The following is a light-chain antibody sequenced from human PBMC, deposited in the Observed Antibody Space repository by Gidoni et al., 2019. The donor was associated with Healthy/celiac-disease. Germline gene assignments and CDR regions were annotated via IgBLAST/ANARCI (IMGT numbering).Light chain of an antibody. CDR2: DAS. V-gene: IGKV1-33*01. CDR3: QQSLA. J-gene: IGKJ3*01. Sequence: DIQMTQSPSSLSASVGDRVTITCQASQDISNYLYWYQQKPGKAHKLLNYDASNLETWVRSRFSGSGSGTTFTFTNSNQHPEYIAKYYCQQSLAFGPGTKVDIK. CDR1: QDISNY.